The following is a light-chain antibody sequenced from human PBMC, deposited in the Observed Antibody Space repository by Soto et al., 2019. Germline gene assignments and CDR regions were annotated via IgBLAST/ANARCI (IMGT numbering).Light chain of an antibody. CDR1: SSDVGGYNY. J-gene: IGLJ1*01. CDR2: DVS. CDR3: RSYTRSSTRV. Sequence: QSALPQPASVSGSPGQSITISFTGTSSDVGGYNYVSWYHQHPGKDPKLMIYDVSNLPSGVSNRFSGSKSGNTASLSISGRQAEDEADYYCRSYTRSSTRVFGTGTKLTVL. V-gene: IGLV2-14*01.